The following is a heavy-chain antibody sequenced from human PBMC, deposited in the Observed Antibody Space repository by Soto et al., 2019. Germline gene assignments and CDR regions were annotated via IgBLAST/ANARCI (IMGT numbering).Heavy chain of an antibody. CDR2: INPSGGST. Sequence: ASVKVSCKASGYTFTSYYMHWVRQAPGQGLEWMGIINPSGGSTSYAQKFQGRVTMTKDTSTSTVYMELSSLRSEDTAVYYCARKRQLGDYYYGMDVWGQGTTVTVYS. CDR1: GYTFTSYY. V-gene: IGHV1-46*01. D-gene: IGHD1-1*01. CDR3: ARKRQLGDYYYGMDV. J-gene: IGHJ6*02.